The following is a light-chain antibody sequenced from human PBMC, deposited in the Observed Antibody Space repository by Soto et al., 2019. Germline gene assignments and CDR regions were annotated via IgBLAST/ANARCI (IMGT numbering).Light chain of an antibody. Sequence: DIQITQSPSTLSASVGDRVTITCRASQTFGRWLAWFQQKPGKAPKLLIYKASTLKSGVPSRFSGSGSGTEFTLTISSLQPDDFATYYCQHYNNWWTFGQGTKVDIK. CDR2: KAS. CDR1: QTFGRW. V-gene: IGKV1-5*03. CDR3: QHYNNWWT. J-gene: IGKJ1*01.